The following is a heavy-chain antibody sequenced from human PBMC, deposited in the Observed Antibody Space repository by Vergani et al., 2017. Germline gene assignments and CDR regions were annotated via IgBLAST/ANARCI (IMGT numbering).Heavy chain of an antibody. V-gene: IGHV3-33*01. CDR3: ARWGNEKRLDS. J-gene: IGHJ5*01. CDR2: IWYDGSNK. Sequence: QVQLVESEGGVVQPGRSLTLSCVASGFTFSSHGMHWVRQAPGKGLEWVAAIWYDGSNKYYGDSVKGRFTISRDNSKNTLYLQMNSLRVEDTAVYYCARWGNEKRLDSWGQGTLVTVSS. D-gene: IGHD1-1*01. CDR1: GFTFSSHG.